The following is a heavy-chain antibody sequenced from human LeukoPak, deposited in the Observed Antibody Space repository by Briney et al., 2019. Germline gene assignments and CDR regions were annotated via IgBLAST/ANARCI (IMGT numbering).Heavy chain of an antibody. CDR2: IYYSGST. J-gene: IGHJ4*02. CDR3: ARAYEAGSLDY. Sequence: PSVTLSLTCTVSGGSISSYYWSWIRQPPGKGLEWIGYIYYSGSTNYNPTPKSRVTISVDTSKNQFSLKLSSVTAADTAVYYCARAYEAGSLDYWGQGTLVTVSS. V-gene: IGHV4-59*01. D-gene: IGHD3-3*01. CDR1: GGSISSYY.